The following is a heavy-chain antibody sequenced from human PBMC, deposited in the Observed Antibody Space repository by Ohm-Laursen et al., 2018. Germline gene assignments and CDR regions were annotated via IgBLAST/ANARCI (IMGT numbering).Heavy chain of an antibody. V-gene: IGHV3-21*01. CDR2: ISSSSSYI. J-gene: IGHJ4*02. CDR3: ARVNGYNLDY. CDR1: GFTFSSYS. D-gene: IGHD5-12*01. Sequence: SLRLSCTASGFTFSSYSMNWVRQAPGKGLEWVSSISSSSSYIYYADSVKGRFTISRDNAKNSLYLQMNSLRAEDTAIYYCARVNGYNLDYWGQGTLVTVSS.